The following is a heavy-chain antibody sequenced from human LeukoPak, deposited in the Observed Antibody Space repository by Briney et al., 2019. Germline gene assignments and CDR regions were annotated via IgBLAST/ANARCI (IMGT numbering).Heavy chain of an antibody. D-gene: IGHD1-26*01. J-gene: IGHJ4*02. CDR1: GFTFSNAW. CDR2: IKSKTDGGTT. Sequence: GGSLRLSCAASGFTFSNAWMSWVRQAPGKGLEWVGRIKSKTDGGTTDYAAPVKGRFTISRDDSKNTLCLQMNSLKTEDTAVYYCTTEVSGSYRGYWGQGTLVTVSS. V-gene: IGHV3-15*01. CDR3: TTEVSGSYRGY.